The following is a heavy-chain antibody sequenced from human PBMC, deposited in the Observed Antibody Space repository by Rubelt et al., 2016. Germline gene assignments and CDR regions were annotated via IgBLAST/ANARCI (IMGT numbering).Heavy chain of an antibody. J-gene: IGHJ6*02. CDR1: GFTFSDHY. V-gene: IGHV3-23*04. Sequence: EVQLVESGGGLVQPGGSLRLSCAASGFTFSDHYMDWVRQAPGSGLEWVSAISGSGGTTYYADSVKGRFTISRDNAKNMLNLEMRGLRAEETAVYYCAGRNWGLGSYYGMDVWGQGTTVTVSS. CDR3: AGRNWGLGSYYGMDV. D-gene: IGHD3-16*01. CDR2: ISGSGGTT.